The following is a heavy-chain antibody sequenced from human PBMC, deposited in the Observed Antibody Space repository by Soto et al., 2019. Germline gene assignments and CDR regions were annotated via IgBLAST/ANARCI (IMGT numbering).Heavy chain of an antibody. CDR2: VAYNGDT. CDR1: GFTFSNYA. Sequence: DVQLLESGGGLAQPGGSLRLSCEASGFTFSNYAMTWVRQAPGKGLEWVSTVAYNGDTYSPDSVKGRFTISRDNSRNTLTLQMTSLRAEDTAVYYCAKDRAIFGVVILPFDYWGQGTLVTVSS. D-gene: IGHD3-3*01. V-gene: IGHV3-23*01. J-gene: IGHJ4*02. CDR3: AKDRAIFGVVILPFDY.